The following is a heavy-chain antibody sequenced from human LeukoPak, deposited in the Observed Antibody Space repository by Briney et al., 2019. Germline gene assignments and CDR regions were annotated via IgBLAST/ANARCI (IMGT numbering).Heavy chain of an antibody. D-gene: IGHD2-21*02. J-gene: IGHJ2*01. Sequence: ASVKVSCKASGYTFTSYYMHWVRQAPGKGLEWMGGFDPEDGETIYAQKFQGRVTMTEDTSTDTAYMELSSLRSEDTAVYYCATAAYCGGDCYPDWYFDLWGRGTLVTVSS. V-gene: IGHV1-24*01. CDR1: GYTFTSYY. CDR2: FDPEDGET. CDR3: ATAAYCGGDCYPDWYFDL.